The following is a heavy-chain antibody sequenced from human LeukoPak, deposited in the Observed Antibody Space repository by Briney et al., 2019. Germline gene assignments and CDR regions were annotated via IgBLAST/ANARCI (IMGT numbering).Heavy chain of an antibody. J-gene: IGHJ5*02. CDR1: GFTFSNYA. V-gene: IGHV3-23*01. D-gene: IGHD2-2*02. CDR2: ISNSGGTT. CDR3: AKNGCSSTSCYSILSGWLDP. Sequence: PGGSLRLSCAASGFTFSNYALNWVRQAPGKGLEWVSGISNSGGTTYYADSVKGRFTISRDNSKNTLYLQMNSPRAEDTAVYYCAKNGCSSTSCYSILSGWLDPWGQGTLVTVSS.